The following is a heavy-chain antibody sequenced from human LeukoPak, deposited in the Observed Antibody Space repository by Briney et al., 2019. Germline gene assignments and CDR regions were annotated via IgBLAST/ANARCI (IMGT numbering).Heavy chain of an antibody. CDR3: ARRRYYYGSGSGYFDY. CDR1: GGSISNIIW. Sequence: SGTLSLTCAVSGGSISNIIWWTWVRQPPGKGLEWIGEINHSGSTNYNPSLKSRVTISVDTSKNQFSLKLSSVTAADTAVYYCARRRYYYGSGSGYFDYWGQGTLVTVSS. J-gene: IGHJ4*02. V-gene: IGHV4-4*02. CDR2: INHSGST. D-gene: IGHD3-10*01.